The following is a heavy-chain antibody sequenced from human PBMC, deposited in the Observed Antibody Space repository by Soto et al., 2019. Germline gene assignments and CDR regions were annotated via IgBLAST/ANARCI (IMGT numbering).Heavy chain of an antibody. D-gene: IGHD3-22*01. CDR1: GGSISSSSYY. Sequence: QLQLQESGPGLVKPSETLSLTCTVSGGSISSSSYYWGWIRQPPGKGLEWIGSIYYSGSTYYNPSLKTRVTQCVDPTKNQYSLKLRSVAVPDTSVYYWARQHYYESSGYYWGPPFDYGMYVWGQWTTGTVSS. V-gene: IGHV4-39*01. CDR2: IYYSGST. J-gene: IGHJ6*02. CDR3: ARQHYYESSGYYWGPPFDYGMYV.